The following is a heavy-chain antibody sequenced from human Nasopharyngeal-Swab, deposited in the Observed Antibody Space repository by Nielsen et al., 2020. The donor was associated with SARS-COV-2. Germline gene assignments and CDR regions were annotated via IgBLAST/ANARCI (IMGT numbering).Heavy chain of an antibody. CDR2: ISAYNGNT. J-gene: IGHJ4*02. Sequence: ASVKVSCKASGYSFSSYGISWVRQAPGQGLEWMGWISAYNGNTNYAQKVQGRVTMTTDTSTSTAYMELRSLRSDDTAVYYCARAPHYDYVWGSYRQSFKFEYWGQGTLVTVSS. CDR1: GYSFSSYG. CDR3: ARAPHYDYVWGSYRQSFKFEY. V-gene: IGHV1-18*01. D-gene: IGHD3-16*02.